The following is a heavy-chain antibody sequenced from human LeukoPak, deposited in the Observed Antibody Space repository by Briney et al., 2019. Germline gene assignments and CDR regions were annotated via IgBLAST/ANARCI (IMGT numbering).Heavy chain of an antibody. D-gene: IGHD2-21*01. CDR3: ARGGIPDY. V-gene: IGHV4-4*07. Sequence: SETLSLTCSVSGSSISDYYWAWVRQPAGKGLEWVGRVYTSGTPNYNPSLKSRVTISVDTSRNQFSLKLSSVTAADTAVYYCARGGIPDYWGQGTLVTVSS. CDR1: GSSISDYY. J-gene: IGHJ4*02. CDR2: VYTSGTP.